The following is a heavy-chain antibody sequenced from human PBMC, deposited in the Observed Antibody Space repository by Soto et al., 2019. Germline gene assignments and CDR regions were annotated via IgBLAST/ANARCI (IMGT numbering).Heavy chain of an antibody. J-gene: IGHJ4*02. CDR3: AHLVVVVAATHYVDY. D-gene: IGHD2-15*01. Sequence: QITLKESGPTLVKPTQTLTLTCTFSGFSLSTSGVGVAWICRPPGKALGWLALIYWDDDKRNSPSLKSRLTITKDTSKNQVVLTMADMDPVDTATYYCAHLVVVVAATHYVDYWGQGTLVTVSS. CDR2: IYWDDDK. CDR1: GFSLSTSGVG. V-gene: IGHV2-5*02.